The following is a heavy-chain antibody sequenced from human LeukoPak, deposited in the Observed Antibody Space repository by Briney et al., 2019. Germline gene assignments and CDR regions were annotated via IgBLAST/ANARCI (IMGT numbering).Heavy chain of an antibody. J-gene: IGHJ4*02. CDR2: IIPIFGTA. CDR1: GGTFSSYA. CDR3: ARDSTGSKIYGSGSPVSPFDY. V-gene: IGHV1-69*05. Sequence: PKASVKVSCKASGGTFSSYAISWVRQAPGQGLEWMGRIIPIFGTANYAQKFQGRVTITTDESTSTAYMELSSLRSEDTAVYYCARDSTGSKIYGSGSPVSPFDYWGQGTLVTVSS. D-gene: IGHD3-10*01.